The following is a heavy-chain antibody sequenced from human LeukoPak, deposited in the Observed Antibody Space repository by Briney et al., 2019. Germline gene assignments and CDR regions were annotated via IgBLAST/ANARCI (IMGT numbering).Heavy chain of an antibody. CDR2: INWNGGST. CDR3: ARDPPWGYMDV. V-gene: IGHV3-20*04. CDR1: GFTFDDYG. J-gene: IGHJ6*03. Sequence: PGGSLRLSCAASGFTFDDYGLSWVRQAPGKGLEWVSGINWNGGSTGYADSVKVRFTISRDNAKNSLYLQMNSLRAEDTALYYCARDPPWGYMDVWGKGTTVTVSS. D-gene: IGHD7-27*01.